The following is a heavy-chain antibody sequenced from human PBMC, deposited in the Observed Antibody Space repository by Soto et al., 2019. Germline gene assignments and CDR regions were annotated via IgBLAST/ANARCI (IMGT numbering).Heavy chain of an antibody. D-gene: IGHD3-3*01. CDR1: GGSISSDY. CDR2: IYTSGST. J-gene: IGHJ4*02. Sequence: PAETLSLTCTVSGGSISSDYWSWIRQPAGKGLEWIGRIYTSGSTNYNHSLQSRVTMSVGTSKNQFSLKLSSVTAADTAVYYCAGSITIFGVVTNPFDYWGQGTLVTGSS. CDR3: AGSITIFGVVTNPFDY. V-gene: IGHV4-4*07.